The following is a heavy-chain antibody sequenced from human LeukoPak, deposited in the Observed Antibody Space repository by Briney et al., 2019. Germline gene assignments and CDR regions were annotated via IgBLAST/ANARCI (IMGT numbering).Heavy chain of an antibody. V-gene: IGHV3-23*01. CDR2: ISGSGGRT. D-gene: IGHD5-18*01. J-gene: IGHJ4*02. CDR3: AKDLRDTAMVEYYFDY. CDR1: GLTFSSYA. Sequence: GGSLRLSCAASGLTFSSYAMSWVRQAPGEGLEWVSDISGSGGRTYYADSAKGRYTISRDSSKNTLYLQMNSLRAADTAVYYCAKDLRDTAMVEYYFDYWGQGTLVTVAS.